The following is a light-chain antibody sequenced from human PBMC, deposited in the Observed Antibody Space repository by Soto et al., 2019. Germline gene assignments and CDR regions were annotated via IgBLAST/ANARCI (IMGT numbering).Light chain of an antibody. J-gene: IGKJ4*01. CDR1: QNVYNN. V-gene: IGKV3-15*01. CDR3: QQCRNWPLT. Sequence: EIVMTQSPATLSASPGEGATLSCKAGQNVYNNLARYQQRPGQPPRLLIYDASTRATGISARFSGSGYGTEFTLTISRLRSEDFAVYCCQQCRNWPLTVGGGTK. CDR2: DAS.